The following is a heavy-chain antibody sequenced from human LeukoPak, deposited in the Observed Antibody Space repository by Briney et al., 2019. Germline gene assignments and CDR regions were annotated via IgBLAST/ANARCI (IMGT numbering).Heavy chain of an antibody. D-gene: IGHD3-9*01. CDR2: IYYSGST. J-gene: IGHJ4*02. Sequence: SETLSLTCTVSGGSISSYYWSWIRQPPGKGLEWIGDIYYSGSTNYNPSLKSRVTISVDTSKNQFSLKLSSVTAADTAVYYCARRSYKYYDILTGYYSGWVGDYWGQGTLVTVSS. CDR1: GGSISSYY. CDR3: ARRSYKYYDILTGYYSGWVGDY. V-gene: IGHV4-59*08.